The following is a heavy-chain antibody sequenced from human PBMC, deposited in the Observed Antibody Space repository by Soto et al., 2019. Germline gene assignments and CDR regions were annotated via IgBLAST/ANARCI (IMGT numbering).Heavy chain of an antibody. Sequence: QVQLVESGGGVVQPGRSLRLSCAASGFTFSSYGMHWVRQAPGKGLEWVAVIWYDGSNKYYADSVKGRFTISRDNSKNTLYLQMNSLRAEDKAVYYCARDVGSSWYGAFYIWGQGTMVTVSS. CDR1: GFTFSSYG. CDR2: IWYDGSNK. CDR3: ARDVGSSWYGAFYI. D-gene: IGHD6-13*01. J-gene: IGHJ3*02. V-gene: IGHV3-33*01.